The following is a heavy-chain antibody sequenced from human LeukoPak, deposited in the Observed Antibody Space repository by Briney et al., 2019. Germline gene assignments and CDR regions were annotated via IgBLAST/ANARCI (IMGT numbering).Heavy chain of an antibody. J-gene: IGHJ4*02. CDR1: GDSISSYY. D-gene: IGHD4-17*01. V-gene: IGHV4-59*01. CDR3: ARAKYGDFVDS. Sequence: KPSETLSLTCTVSGDSISSYYWSWIRQPPGKGLEWIGHIYYSGNTNYNPSLKSRVTISIGTSKNQFSLKVSSVTAADTAVYYCARAKYGDFVDSWGQGTQVTVSS. CDR2: IYYSGNT.